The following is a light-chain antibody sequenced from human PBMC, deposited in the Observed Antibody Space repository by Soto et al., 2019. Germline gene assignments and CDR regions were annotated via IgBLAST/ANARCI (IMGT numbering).Light chain of an antibody. CDR2: GAS. Sequence: IVLTQSPGTLSLSPGERTTLSCRASQSISRYLAWYQQKPGQGPRLLIYGASSRATGTPDRFSGSGSGTDFTLTINRLEPEDFALYYCQQYGSSPPTFGQRTKVEIK. CDR3: QQYGSSPPT. J-gene: IGKJ1*01. V-gene: IGKV3-20*01. CDR1: QSISRY.